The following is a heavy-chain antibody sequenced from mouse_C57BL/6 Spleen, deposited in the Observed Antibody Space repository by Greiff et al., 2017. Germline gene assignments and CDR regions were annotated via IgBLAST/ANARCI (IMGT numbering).Heavy chain of an antibody. CDR1: GYAFTNYL. J-gene: IGHJ4*01. V-gene: IGHV1-54*01. CDR3: ARRAYSSGYAMDY. Sequence: QVQLQQSGAELVRPGTSVKVSCKASGYAFTNYLIEWVKQRPGQGLEWIGVINPGSGGTNYNEKFKGKATLTADKSSSTAYMQLSSLTSEDSAVYFCARRAYSSGYAMDYWGQGTSVTVSS. CDR2: INPGSGGT. D-gene: IGHD3-2*02.